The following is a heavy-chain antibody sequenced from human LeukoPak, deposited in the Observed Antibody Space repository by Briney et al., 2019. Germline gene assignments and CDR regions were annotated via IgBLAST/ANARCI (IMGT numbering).Heavy chain of an antibody. D-gene: IGHD4-23*01. CDR3: ARVYQSSGISSGYFDY. J-gene: IGHJ4*02. CDR2: IYRSGST. V-gene: IGHV4-4*07. CDR1: GGSISSYY. Sequence: PSETLSLTCTVSGGSISSYYWSWMRQPAAKRLEWIGRIYRSGSTSYNPSLKSRVTMSVDASKNQVSLKLSSATAADTAMYYCARVYQSSGISSGYFDYWGQGSLVTVSS.